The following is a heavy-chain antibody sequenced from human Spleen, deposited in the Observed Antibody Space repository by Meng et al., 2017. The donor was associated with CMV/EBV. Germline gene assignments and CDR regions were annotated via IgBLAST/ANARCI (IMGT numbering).Heavy chain of an antibody. CDR1: GFNFSTYT. J-gene: IGHJ5*01. CDR2: IRFDENAK. Sequence: GGSLRLSCVASGFNFSTYTMHWVRQAPGKGLEWLAVIRFDENAKYYAGSVQGRFTISRDTPRSLVYLQMDSLRDEDTAMYYCASTALDSWGQGTLVTVSS. CDR3: ASTALDS. D-gene: IGHD5/OR15-5a*01. V-gene: IGHV3-33*08.